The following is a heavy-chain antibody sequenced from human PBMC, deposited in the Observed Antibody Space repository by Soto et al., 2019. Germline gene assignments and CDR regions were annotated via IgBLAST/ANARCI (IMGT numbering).Heavy chain of an antibody. J-gene: IGHJ6*02. CDR2: ISSSSSYI. V-gene: IGHV3-21*01. CDR3: ARSGYDILTGYSYYGMDV. CDR1: GFTFSSYS. Sequence: GGSLRLSCAASGFTFSSYSMNWVRQAPGKGLEWVSSISSSSSYIYYADSVKGRFTISGDNAKNSLYLQMNSLRAEDTAVYYCARSGYDILTGYSYYGMDVWGQGTTVTVSS. D-gene: IGHD3-9*01.